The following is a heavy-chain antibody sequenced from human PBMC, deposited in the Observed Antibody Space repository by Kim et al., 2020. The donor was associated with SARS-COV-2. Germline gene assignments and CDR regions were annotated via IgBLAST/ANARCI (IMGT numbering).Heavy chain of an antibody. Sequence: GGSLRLSCAASGFTFSSYDMSWVRQAPGKGLEWVSGISGSGGSTYYADSVKGRFTISRDNSKNTLYLQMNSLRAEDTALYYCAKDYYKLNDYWGQGTLVTVSS. V-gene: IGHV3-23*01. CDR3: AKDYYKLNDY. J-gene: IGHJ4*02. CDR2: ISGSGGST. CDR1: GFTFSSYD. D-gene: IGHD3-10*01.